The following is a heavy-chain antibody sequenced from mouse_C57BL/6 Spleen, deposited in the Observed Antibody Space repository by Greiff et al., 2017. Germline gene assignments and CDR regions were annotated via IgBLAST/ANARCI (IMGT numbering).Heavy chain of an antibody. J-gene: IGHJ2*01. CDR2: IDPSDSET. V-gene: IGHV1-52*01. CDR3: AREGFITTVVAFDY. CDR1: GYTFTSYW. D-gene: IGHD1-1*01. Sequence: QVQLQQPGAELVRPGSSVKLSCKASGYTFTSYWMHWVKQRPIQGLEWIGNIDPSDSETHYNQKFKDKATLTVDKSSSTAYMQLSSLTSEDSAVYYCAREGFITTVVAFDYWGQGTTLTVSS.